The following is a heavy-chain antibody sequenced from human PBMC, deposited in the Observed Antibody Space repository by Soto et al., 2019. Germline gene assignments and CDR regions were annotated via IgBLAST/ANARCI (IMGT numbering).Heavy chain of an antibody. Sequence: SETLSLTCAVSGGSISSGGYSWSWIRQPPGKGLEWIGYIYHSGSTYYNPSLKSRVTISVDRSKNQFSLKLSSVTAADTAVYYCARGPYYYDSSFDYWGQGTLVPVSS. CDR2: IYHSGST. CDR3: ARGPYYYDSSFDY. J-gene: IGHJ4*02. CDR1: GGSISSGGYS. D-gene: IGHD3-22*01. V-gene: IGHV4-30-2*01.